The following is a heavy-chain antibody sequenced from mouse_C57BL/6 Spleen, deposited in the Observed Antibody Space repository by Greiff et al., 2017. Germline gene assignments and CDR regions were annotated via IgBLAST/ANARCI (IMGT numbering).Heavy chain of an antibody. CDR1: GFTFSDYG. D-gene: IGHD1-1*01. CDR3: ARNYGSSYDAMDY. Sequence: EVKVVESGGGLVKPGGSLKLSCAASGFTFSDYGMHWVRQAPEKGLEWVAYISSGRSTIYYADTVKGRFTISRDNAKNTLFLQMTSLRSEDTAMYYCARNYGSSYDAMDYWGQRTSVTGSS. CDR2: ISSGRSTI. V-gene: IGHV5-17*01. J-gene: IGHJ4*01.